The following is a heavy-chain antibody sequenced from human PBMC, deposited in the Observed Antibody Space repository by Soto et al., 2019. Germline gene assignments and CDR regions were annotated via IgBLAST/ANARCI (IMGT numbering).Heavy chain of an antibody. Sequence: QVQLVQSGAEVKKPWSSVKVSCKASGGTFSSYAISWVRQAPGQGLEWMGGIIPIFGTANYAQKFQGRVTITADEYTSTAYMELSSLRSEDTDVYYCARDRDSSGWFDYWGQGNLVTVSS. CDR1: GGTFSSYA. CDR3: ARDRDSSGWFDY. V-gene: IGHV1-69*01. J-gene: IGHJ4*02. CDR2: IIPIFGTA. D-gene: IGHD6-19*01.